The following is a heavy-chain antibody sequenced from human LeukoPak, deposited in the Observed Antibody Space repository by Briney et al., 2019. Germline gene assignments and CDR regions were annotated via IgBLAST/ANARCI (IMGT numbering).Heavy chain of an antibody. J-gene: IGHJ3*02. CDR1: GFNFTNYN. Sequence: KPGGSLRLSCADSGFNFTNYNMNWVRQAPGKGLEWVSSIHSSSGSIYYADSLKGRFTISRDNDKNSLYLQMNSLRAEDTAVYYCARDLAWDAFDIWGQGTMVTVSS. CDR3: ARDLAWDAFDI. CDR2: IHSSSGSI. V-gene: IGHV3-21*01.